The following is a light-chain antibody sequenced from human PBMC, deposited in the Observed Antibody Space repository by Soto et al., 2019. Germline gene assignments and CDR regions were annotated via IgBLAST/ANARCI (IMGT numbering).Light chain of an antibody. Sequence: ELVLTQSPGTLSLSPGERATLSCRASQSVSSSYLAWYQQKPGQAPRLLIYGASSRATGIPDRFSGSGSGTDFTLTISRLEPEDFAVYYCQQNGSSLGGVTVGPGTKVDIK. V-gene: IGKV3-20*01. J-gene: IGKJ3*01. CDR1: QSVSSSY. CDR3: QQNGSSLGGVT. CDR2: GAS.